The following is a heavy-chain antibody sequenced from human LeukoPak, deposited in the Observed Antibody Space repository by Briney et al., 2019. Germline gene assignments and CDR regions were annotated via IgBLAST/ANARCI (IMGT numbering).Heavy chain of an antibody. CDR3: AKGGYYYDSSGYLTTFDY. CDR1: GFTFSSYA. D-gene: IGHD3-22*01. Sequence: GGSLRLSCAASGFTFSSYAMSWVRQAPGKGLEWVSAISGGGGSTYYADSVKGRFTISRDNSKNTLYLQMNSLRAEDTAVYYCAKGGYYYDSSGYLTTFDYWGQGTLVTVSS. CDR2: ISGGGGST. V-gene: IGHV3-23*01. J-gene: IGHJ4*02.